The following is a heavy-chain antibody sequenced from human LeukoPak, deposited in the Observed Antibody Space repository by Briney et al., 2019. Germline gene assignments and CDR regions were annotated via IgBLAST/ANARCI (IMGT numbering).Heavy chain of an antibody. CDR1: GGSMSSYY. D-gene: IGHD4-17*01. V-gene: IGHV4-59*01. CDR3: ARAFYGRYSDY. J-gene: IGHJ4*02. Sequence: SETLSVTCTVSGGSMSSYYWSWIRQPPGKGLEWIGYMHYTGSTNYNPSLKSRVTISGDTSNNQLSLKLSSVSAADTAVYFCARAFYGRYSDYWGQGILVTVSS. CDR2: MHYTGST.